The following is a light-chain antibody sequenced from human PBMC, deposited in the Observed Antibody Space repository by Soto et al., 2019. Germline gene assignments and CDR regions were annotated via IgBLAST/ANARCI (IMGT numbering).Light chain of an antibody. V-gene: IGKV1-33*01. J-gene: IGKJ4*01. CDR2: DAS. CDR3: QQDDNLPLT. CDR1: QDISNY. Sequence: DIQMTQSPSSLSASVGDRVTITCRASQDISNYLNWYQQKPGKAPKLLIYDASNLETGVPSRFSGSGSGTDFTFTISSLQPEDIATYYCQQDDNLPLTFGGGTKVDIK.